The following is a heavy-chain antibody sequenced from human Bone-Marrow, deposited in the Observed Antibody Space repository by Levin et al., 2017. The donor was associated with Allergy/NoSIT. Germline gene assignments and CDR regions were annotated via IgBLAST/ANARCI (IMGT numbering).Heavy chain of an antibody. CDR1: GYTFTSYG. Sequence: ASVKVSCKASGYTFTSYGISWVRQAPGQGLEWMGWISAYNGNTNYAQKLQGRVTMTTDTSTSTAYMELRSLRSDDTAVYYCARDPPGYSSGWCPFDYWGQGTLVTVSS. D-gene: IGHD6-19*01. J-gene: IGHJ4*02. V-gene: IGHV1-18*01. CDR3: ARDPPGYSSGWCPFDY. CDR2: ISAYNGNT.